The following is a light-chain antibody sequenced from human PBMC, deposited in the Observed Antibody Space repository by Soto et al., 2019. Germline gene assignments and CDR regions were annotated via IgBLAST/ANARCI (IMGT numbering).Light chain of an antibody. CDR3: QQYYSTPPST. Sequence: DIVMTQSPDSLAVSLGERATVNCKSSQSVLNSSKNKNHLAWYQQKPGQPPKLLIYWASTRESGVPDRFIGGGSGTDFTLTISSLQAEDVAVYYYQQYYSTPPSTFGQGTKLEIK. V-gene: IGKV4-1*01. J-gene: IGKJ2*01. CDR2: WAS. CDR1: QSVLNSSKNKNH.